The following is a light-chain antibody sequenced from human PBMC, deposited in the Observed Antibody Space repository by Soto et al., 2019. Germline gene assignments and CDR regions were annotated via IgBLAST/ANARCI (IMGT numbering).Light chain of an antibody. CDR2: EVS. J-gene: IGLJ1*01. V-gene: IGLV2-14*01. Sequence: QSALTQPASVSGSPGQSIAISCTGTSSDVGGYNYVSWYQQHPGKAPKLIIHEVSNRPSGLSDRFSGSKSGNTASLTISGLQADDEADYYCSSHTSHNTRVFGTGTKLTVL. CDR3: SSHTSHNTRV. CDR1: SSDVGGYNY.